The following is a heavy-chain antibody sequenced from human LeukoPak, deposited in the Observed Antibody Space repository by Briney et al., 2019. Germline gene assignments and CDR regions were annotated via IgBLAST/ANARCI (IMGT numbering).Heavy chain of an antibody. CDR1: GYTLTELS. D-gene: IGHD6-13*01. Sequence: ASVKVSCKVSGYTLTELSMHWVRQAPGKGLEWMGGFDPEDGETSYAQKFQGRVTMTEDTSTDTAYMELSSLRSEDTAVYYCATDSLIAAAGTYQGFDYWGQGTLVTVSS. CDR2: FDPEDGET. V-gene: IGHV1-24*01. J-gene: IGHJ4*02. CDR3: ATDSLIAAAGTYQGFDY.